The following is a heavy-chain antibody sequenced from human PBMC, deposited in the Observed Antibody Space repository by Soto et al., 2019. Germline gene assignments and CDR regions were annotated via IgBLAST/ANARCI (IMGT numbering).Heavy chain of an antibody. CDR3: AKGYMVVPESYFDY. V-gene: IGHV3-23*01. CDR2: ISGSGGST. Sequence: EVQLLESGGGLVQPGGSLRLSCAASGYTFSSYAMSWVRQAPGKGLEWVSAISGSGGSTYYADSVKGRFTISRDNSKNTLYLQMNSLRAEDTALYYCAKGYMVVPESYFDYWGQGTLVTVSS. CDR1: GYTFSSYA. D-gene: IGHD2-2*01. J-gene: IGHJ4*02.